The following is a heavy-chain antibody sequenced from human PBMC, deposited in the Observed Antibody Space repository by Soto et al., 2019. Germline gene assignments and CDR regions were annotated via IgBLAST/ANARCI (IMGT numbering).Heavy chain of an antibody. J-gene: IGHJ5*02. CDR2: MNPNSGNT. CDR1: GYTFTSYD. CDR3: ARDRKVAGFWSSYPGWFDP. V-gene: IGHV1-8*01. Sequence: QVQLVQSGAEVKKPGASVKVSCKASGYTFTSYDIIWVRQATGQGLEWMGWMNPNSGNTGYAQKFQGRVTMTRNTSISTAYMELSSLRSEDTAVYYCARDRKVAGFWSSYPGWFDPWGQGTLVTVSS. D-gene: IGHD3-3*01.